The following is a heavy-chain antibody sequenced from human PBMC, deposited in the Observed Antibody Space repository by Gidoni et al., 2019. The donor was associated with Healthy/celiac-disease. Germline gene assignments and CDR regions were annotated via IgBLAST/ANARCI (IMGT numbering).Heavy chain of an antibody. Sequence: EVQLVESGGGLIQPGGSLRLSCAASVFTVRSNYMSWVRQAPGKGLEWVSVIYSGGSTYYADSVKGRFTISRDNSKNTLYLQMNSLRAEDTAVYYCARAAMQNYDSSGYYYWGQGTLVTVSS. CDR3: ARAAMQNYDSSGYYY. CDR1: VFTVRSNY. J-gene: IGHJ4*02. V-gene: IGHV3-53*01. D-gene: IGHD3-22*01. CDR2: IYSGGST.